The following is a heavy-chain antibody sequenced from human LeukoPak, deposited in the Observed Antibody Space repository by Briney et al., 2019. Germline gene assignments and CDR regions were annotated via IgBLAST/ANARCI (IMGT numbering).Heavy chain of an antibody. Sequence: GGSLRLSCAASGFTFTSFGMSWVRQAPGKGLEWVSTISGSGGSTFYADSVKGRFTIARDNSKNTMYLKMNTLRAEDTAVYYCAKASRFGYSYGPREYFYYMDVWGKGTTVTISS. CDR3: AKASRFGYSYGPREYFYYMDV. CDR1: GFTFTSFG. D-gene: IGHD5-18*01. CDR2: ISGSGGST. J-gene: IGHJ6*03. V-gene: IGHV3-23*01.